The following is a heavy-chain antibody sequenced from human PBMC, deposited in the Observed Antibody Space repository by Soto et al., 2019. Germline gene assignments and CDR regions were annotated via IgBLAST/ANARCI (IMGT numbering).Heavy chain of an antibody. V-gene: IGHV1-69*13. Sequence: SVKVSCKASRVAFSKFIVTWVRQAPGLGLEWVGGIIPIFGTANYAQKFQGRVTITAYESTSTSYMEVNNLRSEDTAVYYCAKVRYSSPMGYYYGMDVWGQGTTVTVSS. CDR3: AKVRYSSPMGYYYGMDV. D-gene: IGHD6-19*01. CDR1: RVAFSKFI. J-gene: IGHJ6*02. CDR2: IIPIFGTA.